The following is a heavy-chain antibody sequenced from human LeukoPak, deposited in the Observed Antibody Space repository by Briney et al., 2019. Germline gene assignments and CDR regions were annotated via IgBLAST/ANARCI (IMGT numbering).Heavy chain of an antibody. CDR2: ISSSSSYI. CDR1: GFTSSSYS. V-gene: IGHV3-21*01. D-gene: IGHD3-10*01. CDR3: ARDMVRGVLSPNWFDP. J-gene: IGHJ5*02. Sequence: GGSLRLSCAASGFTSSSYSMNWVRQAPGKGLEWVSSISSSSSYIYYADSVKGRFTISRDNAKNSLYLQMNSLRAEDTAVYYCARDMVRGVLSPNWFDPWGQGTLVTVSS.